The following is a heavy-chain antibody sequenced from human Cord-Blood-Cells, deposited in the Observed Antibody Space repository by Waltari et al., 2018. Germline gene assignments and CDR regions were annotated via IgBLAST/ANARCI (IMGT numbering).Heavy chain of an antibody. CDR3: ARQGSSSWFWFDP. V-gene: IGHV4-39*01. J-gene: IGHJ5*02. Sequence: QLQLQESGPGLVKPSETLSLTCTVSGGSISSSSYYCGWFRQPPGKGLDWIGSIYYSGSTYYNPSLKSRVTISVDTSKNQFSLKLSSVTAADTAVYYCARQGSSSWFWFDPWGQGTLVTVSS. CDR1: GGSISSSSYY. D-gene: IGHD6-13*01. CDR2: IYYSGST.